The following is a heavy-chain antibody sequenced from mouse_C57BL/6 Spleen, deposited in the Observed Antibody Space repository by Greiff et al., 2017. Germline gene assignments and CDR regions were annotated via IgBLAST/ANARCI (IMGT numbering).Heavy chain of an antibody. CDR3: ARGVLRCYFDV. D-gene: IGHD1-1*01. Sequence: EVQLVESGGGLVKPGGSLTLSCAASGFTFSDYGMHWVRQAPEKGLEWVAYISSGSSTSYYADTVKGRFTISRDNAKNTLFLQMTSLRSEDTAMYYCARGVLRCYFDVWGTGTTVTVSS. V-gene: IGHV5-17*01. CDR2: ISSGSSTS. CDR1: GFTFSDYG. J-gene: IGHJ1*03.